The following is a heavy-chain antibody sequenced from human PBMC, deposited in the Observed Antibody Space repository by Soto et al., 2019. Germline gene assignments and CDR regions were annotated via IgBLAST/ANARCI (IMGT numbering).Heavy chain of an antibody. J-gene: IGHJ3*02. V-gene: IGHV4-61*08. CDR3: ARDPGTYYYDSSGPGGAFDI. Sequence: PSETLSLTCTVSGGSISSGDYYWSWIRQPPGKGLEWIGYIYYSGSTNYNPSLKSRVTISVDTSKNQFSLKLSSVTAADTAVYYCARDPGTYYYDSSGPGGAFDIWGQGTMVTVSS. CDR1: GGSISSGDYY. D-gene: IGHD3-22*01. CDR2: IYYSGST.